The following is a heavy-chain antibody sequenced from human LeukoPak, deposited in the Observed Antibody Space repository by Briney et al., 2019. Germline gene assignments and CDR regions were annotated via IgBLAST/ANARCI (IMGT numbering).Heavy chain of an antibody. J-gene: IGHJ6*03. Sequence: SETLSLTCTVSGGSISSSSYYWGWIRQPPGKGLEWIGSIYYSVSTYYNPSLKSRVTISVDTSKNQFSLKLSSVTAADTAVYYCARHPLYSNYVPYYMDVWGKGTTVTVSS. CDR2: IYYSVST. CDR1: GGSISSSSYY. D-gene: IGHD4-11*01. V-gene: IGHV4-39*01. CDR3: ARHPLYSNYVPYYMDV.